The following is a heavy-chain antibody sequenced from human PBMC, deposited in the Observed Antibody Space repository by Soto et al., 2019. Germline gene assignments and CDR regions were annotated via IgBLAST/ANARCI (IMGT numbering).Heavy chain of an antibody. Sequence: ASVKVSCKASGYTFTNYAIHWVRQAPGQRPEWMGWINAGNGNVEYSQKFQGRVTITRDTSANTAYMELSSLGSEDTALYYCAKDGSSNRDGQRNYKYRGQGTPVTVST. D-gene: IGHD3-10*01. CDR1: GYTFTNYA. CDR2: INAGNGNV. CDR3: AKDGSSNRDGQRNYKY. V-gene: IGHV1-3*01. J-gene: IGHJ4*02.